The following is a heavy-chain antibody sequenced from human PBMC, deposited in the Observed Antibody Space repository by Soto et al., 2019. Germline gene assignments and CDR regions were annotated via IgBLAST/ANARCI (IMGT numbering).Heavy chain of an antibody. CDR3: ARDRVTIFGVVADAFDI. J-gene: IGHJ3*02. CDR1: GGTFSSYA. Sequence: SVKVSCKASGGTFSSYAISWVRQAPGQGLEWMGGIIPIFGTANYAQKFQGRVTITADESTSTAYMGLSSLRSEDTAVYYCARDRVTIFGVVADAFDIWGQGTVVTVSS. V-gene: IGHV1-69*13. D-gene: IGHD3-3*01. CDR2: IIPIFGTA.